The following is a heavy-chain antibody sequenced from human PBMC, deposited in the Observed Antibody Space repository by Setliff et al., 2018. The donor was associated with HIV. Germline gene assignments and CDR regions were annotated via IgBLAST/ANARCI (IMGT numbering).Heavy chain of an antibody. J-gene: IGHJ4*02. CDR2: IYTSGST. D-gene: IGHD3-22*01. CDR1: GGSISSYY. V-gene: IGHV4-4*09. Sequence: SETLSLTCTVSGGSISSYYWSWIRQPPGKGLEWIGYIYTSGSTNYNPSLKSRATISVDTSKNQFSLKLSSVTAADTAVYYCARGLSFYDPGGFDYWGQGTLVTVSS. CDR3: ARGLSFYDPGGFDY.